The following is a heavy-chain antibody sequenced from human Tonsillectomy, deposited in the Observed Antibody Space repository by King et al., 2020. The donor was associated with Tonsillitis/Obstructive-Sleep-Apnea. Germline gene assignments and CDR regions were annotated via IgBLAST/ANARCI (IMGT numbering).Heavy chain of an antibody. Sequence: VQLVESGGGLVQPGGSLRLSCGASGFTFSNYVMSWVGQAPGKGMEWVANIKKDGSKKNYVDSVKGRFTSSRDNAKNSLSLQMNSLRDEDTAIYYCAREIGYCSGGSCYFWFDPWGQGTLVTVSS. D-gene: IGHD2-15*01. CDR2: IKKDGSKK. V-gene: IGHV3-7*01. J-gene: IGHJ5*02. CDR1: GFTFSNYV. CDR3: AREIGYCSGGSCYFWFDP.